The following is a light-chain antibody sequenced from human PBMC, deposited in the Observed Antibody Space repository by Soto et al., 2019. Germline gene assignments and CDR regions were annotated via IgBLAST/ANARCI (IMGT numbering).Light chain of an antibody. CDR1: QNIVNC. CDR3: QQTYSGRT. CDR2: AAS. V-gene: IGKV1-39*01. Sequence: DIQMTQSPSSLTASVGDTVTLTCRTRQNIVNCVNWYQQRPGKAPDLLISAASTLHSGDPSRFSGSGSGTVFTLTISSLQPEDFATYYCQQTYSGRTFGQGTKVDIK. J-gene: IGKJ1*01.